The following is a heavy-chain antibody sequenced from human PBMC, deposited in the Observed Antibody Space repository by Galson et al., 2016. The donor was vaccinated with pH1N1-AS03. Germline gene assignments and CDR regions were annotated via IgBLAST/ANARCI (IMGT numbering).Heavy chain of an antibody. CDR1: GFGFSFSRYS. D-gene: IGHD5-18*01. CDR3: ASASGDAYCYGPDYFYYTMDV. V-gene: IGHV3-21*01. J-gene: IGHJ6*03. CDR2: ISSSSIYI. Sequence: SLRLSCAASGFGFSFSRYSVNWVRQSPGKGLEWVSSISSSSIYIYSADSVKGRFTTSRDNAKNSVYLQMNSLRAEDTAVYYCASASGDAYCYGPDYFYYTMDVWGNGTAFTVSS.